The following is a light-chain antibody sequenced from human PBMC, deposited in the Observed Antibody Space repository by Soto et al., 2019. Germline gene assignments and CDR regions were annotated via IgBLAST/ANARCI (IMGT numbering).Light chain of an antibody. J-gene: IGKJ1*01. CDR3: QQYDASKT. V-gene: IGKV3-20*01. CDR2: AAS. CDR1: QTLNRNY. Sequence: EIVLTQSPGTLSLSPGERATLSCRASQTLNRNYLAWYQQRPGQAPRLLIYAASSRATDIPDRFSGSGSGTDFTRTISRLEPEDCAVYYCQQYDASKTFGQGTRVE.